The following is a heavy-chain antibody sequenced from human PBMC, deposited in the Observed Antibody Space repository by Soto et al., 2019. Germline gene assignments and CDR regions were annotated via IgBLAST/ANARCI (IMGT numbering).Heavy chain of an antibody. CDR3: AREDSSSWYVWWFDP. CDR2: INAGNGNT. D-gene: IGHD6-13*01. J-gene: IGHJ5*02. Sequence: GASVKVSCKASGYTFTSYAMHWVRQAPGQRLEWMGWINAGNGNTKYSQKFQGRVTITRDTSASTAYMELSSLRSEDTAVYHCAREDSSSWYVWWFDPWGQGTLVTVSS. V-gene: IGHV1-3*01. CDR1: GYTFTSYA.